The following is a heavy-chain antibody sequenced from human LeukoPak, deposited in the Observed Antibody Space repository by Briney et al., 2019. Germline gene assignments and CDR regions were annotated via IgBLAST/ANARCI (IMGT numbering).Heavy chain of an antibody. D-gene: IGHD1-1*01. CDR1: GFTFSRYW. J-gene: IGHJ4*02. V-gene: IGHV3-7*01. CDR2: IKYDGYEE. CDR3: KSGGAAPGSFDY. Sequence: GGSLRLSCAASGFTFSRYWMSWMRQAPGKGLERVANIKYDGYEEYYVDSVKGRFTISRDNAKNSLYLQLNSLRVEDTAVYYCKSGGAAPGSFDYWGQGTLVTVSP.